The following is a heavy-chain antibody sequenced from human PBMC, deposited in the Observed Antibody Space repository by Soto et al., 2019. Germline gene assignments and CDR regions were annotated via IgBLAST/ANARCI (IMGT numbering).Heavy chain of an antibody. CDR3: AKALRPSLNFFYYMDV. V-gene: IGHV3-23*01. CDR1: GFTFGSYA. CDR2: LGGDGFTT. J-gene: IGHJ6*03. D-gene: IGHD2-2*01. Sequence: EVQLLESGGNLVEPGGSLRLSCVVSGFTFGSYAMSWVRQAPEKGPEWVAILGGDGFTTYYADSVRGRFTISCDKSKSTLFLQVNSLRADDTGVYYCAKALRPSLNFFYYMDVWGRGTSVIVSS.